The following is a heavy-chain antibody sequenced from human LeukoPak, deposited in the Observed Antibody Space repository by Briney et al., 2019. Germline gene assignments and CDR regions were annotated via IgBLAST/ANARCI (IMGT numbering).Heavy chain of an antibody. CDR3: TVGYSSSWYYYYYMDV. D-gene: IGHD6-13*01. CDR2: IKSKTDGGTT. V-gene: IGHV3-15*01. Sequence: GGSLRLSYAASGFTFSNAWMSWVRQAPGKGLEWVGRIKSKTDGGTTDYAAPVKGRFTISRDDSKNTLYLQMNSLKTEDTAVYYCTVGYSSSWYYYYYMDVWGKGTTVTVSS. J-gene: IGHJ6*03. CDR1: GFTFSNAW.